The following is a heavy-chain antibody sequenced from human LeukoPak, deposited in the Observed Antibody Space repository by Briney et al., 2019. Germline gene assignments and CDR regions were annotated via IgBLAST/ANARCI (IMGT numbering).Heavy chain of an antibody. J-gene: IGHJ4*02. CDR3: AKDLVGYSGYDFGY. Sequence: GGSLRLSCAASGFTFSSYAVSWVRQAPGKGLEWVSGISGSGGSTYYADSVKGRFTISRDNSKNTLYLQMNSLRAEDTAVYYCAKDLVGYSGYDFGYWGQGTLVTVSS. D-gene: IGHD5-12*01. V-gene: IGHV3-23*01. CDR2: ISGSGGST. CDR1: GFTFSSYA.